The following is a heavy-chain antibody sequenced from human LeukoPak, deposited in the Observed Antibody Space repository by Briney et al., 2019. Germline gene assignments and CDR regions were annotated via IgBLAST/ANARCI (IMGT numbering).Heavy chain of an antibody. D-gene: IGHD6-19*01. CDR2: IYYNGRT. Sequence: PSETLSLTCSVSGGSISRYYWTWIRQPPGKGLEWIGHIYYNGRTNYNPSLNSQVTTSVDTSKNQFSLKLTSVTAADTAVYYCARLSVAGTSFFDYWGQGTLVTVSS. CDR1: GGSISRYY. CDR3: ARLSVAGTSFFDY. J-gene: IGHJ4*02. V-gene: IGHV4-59*01.